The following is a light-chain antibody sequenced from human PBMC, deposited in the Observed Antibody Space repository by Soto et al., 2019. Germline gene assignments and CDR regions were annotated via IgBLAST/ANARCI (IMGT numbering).Light chain of an antibody. CDR2: AAS. CDR1: QSISTY. Sequence: DIQMTQSPSSLSASVGDRVAITCRASQSISTYLNWYQQKVGRTPKLLISAASSLQSGVPSRFSGRGSGTDFTLTISSLQPDDFATYFCQQSYTTPTWTFGQGTKVEI. CDR3: QQSYTTPTWT. V-gene: IGKV1-39*01. J-gene: IGKJ1*01.